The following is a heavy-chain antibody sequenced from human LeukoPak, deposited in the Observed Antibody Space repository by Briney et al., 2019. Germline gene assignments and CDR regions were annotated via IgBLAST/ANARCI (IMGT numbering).Heavy chain of an antibody. J-gene: IGHJ4*02. CDR1: GFPFSDHY. D-gene: IGHD1-26*01. CDR3: TRVLCIVGATIIDY. Sequence: GGSLRLSCTASGFPFSDHYIDWVRQAPGKGLEWVGRSRPKANDYTTDFAASVRGRFTISRDDSKNLLYLQMNSLKSEDTAVYYCTRVLCIVGATIIDYWGQGTLVTVSS. CDR2: SRPKANDYTT. V-gene: IGHV3-72*01.